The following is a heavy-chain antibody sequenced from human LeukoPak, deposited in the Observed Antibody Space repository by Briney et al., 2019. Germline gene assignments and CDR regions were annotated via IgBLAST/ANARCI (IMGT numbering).Heavy chain of an antibody. Sequence: SETLSLTCTVSGGSITSYYWSWIRQPPGKGLEWIGYIYYSGNTNYNPSLKSRVTISVDTSKNQFSLKLSSLTAADTAVYYCARHLGYCSTTSCQPGFDPWGQGTLVTVSS. D-gene: IGHD2-2*01. CDR2: IYYSGNT. V-gene: IGHV4-59*08. CDR1: GGSITSYY. CDR3: ARHLGYCSTTSCQPGFDP. J-gene: IGHJ5*02.